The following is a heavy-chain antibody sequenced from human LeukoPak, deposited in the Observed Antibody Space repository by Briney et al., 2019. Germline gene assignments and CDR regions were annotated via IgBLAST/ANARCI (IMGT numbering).Heavy chain of an antibody. D-gene: IGHD3-10*01. J-gene: IGHJ4*02. CDR2: ISSSSSTI. CDR3: ARAPAYGSGSSFDY. V-gene: IGHV3-48*01. CDR1: GFTFSKYT. Sequence: GGSLRLSCVASGFTFSKYTMNWVRQAPGKGLEWVSYISSSSSTIYYADSVKGRFTISRDNAKNSLYLQINSLRAEDTAVYYCARAPAYGSGSSFDYWGQGTLVTVSS.